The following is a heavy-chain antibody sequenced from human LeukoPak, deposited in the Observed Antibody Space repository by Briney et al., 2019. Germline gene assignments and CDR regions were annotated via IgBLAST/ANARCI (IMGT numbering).Heavy chain of an antibody. J-gene: IGHJ4*02. CDR3: ARGSLYYFDY. V-gene: IGHV4-59*01. D-gene: IGHD3-10*01. Sequence: SETLSLTCTVSGGSISSYYWSWIRQPPGKGLEWIGYIYYSGSTNYIPSLKSRVTISVDTSKNQFSLKLSSVTAADTAVYYCARGSLYYFDYWGQGTLVTVSS. CDR1: GGSISSYY. CDR2: IYYSGST.